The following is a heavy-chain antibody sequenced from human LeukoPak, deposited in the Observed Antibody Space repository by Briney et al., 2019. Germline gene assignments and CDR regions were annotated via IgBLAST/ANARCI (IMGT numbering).Heavy chain of an antibody. CDR3: ARSPTTLSSNSSPFDY. D-gene: IGHD6-6*01. CDR2: INPNSGGT. Sequence: GASLKVSCKPSGYTFAGYYVHWVRQAPGQGLEWMGWINPNSGGTNYAQKFQGRVTMTRDTPIRTAYMELSRLRSDDTAAYYCARSPTTLSSNSSPFDYWGRGTLATVSS. J-gene: IGHJ4*02. V-gene: IGHV1-2*02. CDR1: GYTFAGYY.